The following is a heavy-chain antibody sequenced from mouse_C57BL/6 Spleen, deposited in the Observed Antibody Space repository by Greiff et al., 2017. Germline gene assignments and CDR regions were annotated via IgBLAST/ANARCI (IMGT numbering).Heavy chain of an antibody. Sequence: QVHVKQPGAELVKPGASVKLSCKASGYTFTSYWMHWVKQRPGQGLEWIGMIPPNSGSTKYNEKFKSKATLTVDKSSSTAYMQLSSLTSEDSAVYYCARTPLARREGGPCDYWGQGTTLTVSS. J-gene: IGHJ2*01. D-gene: IGHD1-1*01. V-gene: IGHV1-64*01. CDR2: IPPNSGST. CDR3: ARTPLARREGGPCDY. CDR1: GYTFTSYW.